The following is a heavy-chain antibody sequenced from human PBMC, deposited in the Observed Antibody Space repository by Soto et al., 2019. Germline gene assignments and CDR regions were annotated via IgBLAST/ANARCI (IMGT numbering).Heavy chain of an antibody. Sequence: QVQLQESGPGLVKPSETLSLTCTVSGGSISSYYWSWIRQPPGKGLEWIGYIYYSGSTNYNPSLTSRVTISVDTSKNQFSLKLSSVTAADTAVYYCARVWSGYHNWFDPWGQGTLVTVSS. CDR2: IYYSGST. J-gene: IGHJ5*02. CDR3: ARVWSGYHNWFDP. CDR1: GGSISSYY. D-gene: IGHD3-3*01. V-gene: IGHV4-59*01.